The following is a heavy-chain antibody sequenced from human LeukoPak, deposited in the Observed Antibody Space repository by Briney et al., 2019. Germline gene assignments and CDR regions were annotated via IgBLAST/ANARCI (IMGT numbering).Heavy chain of an antibody. D-gene: IGHD4-11*01. J-gene: IGHJ4*02. V-gene: IGHV3-33*01. CDR3: VRDRGYSNFDY. CDR2: IWYNGKNK. Sequence: GGSLRLSCAASGFTFSTYAMHWVRQAPGKGLEWVAMIWYNGKNKHYADSVKGRFTISRDNSKNTLDLQMNSLRADDTAVYYCVRDRGYSNFDYWGQGTLVTVSS. CDR1: GFTFSTYA.